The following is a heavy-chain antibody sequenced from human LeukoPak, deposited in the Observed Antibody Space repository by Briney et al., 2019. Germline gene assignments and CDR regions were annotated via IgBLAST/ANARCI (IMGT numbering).Heavy chain of an antibody. V-gene: IGHV3-49*03. Sequence: GGPLRLSCTASGFTFGDYAMSWFRQAPGKGLEWVGFIRSKAYGGTTEYAASVKGRFTISRDDSKSIAYLQMNSLKTEDTAVYYCTRDHYGDYGHLDYWGQGTLVTVSS. J-gene: IGHJ4*02. CDR2: IRSKAYGGTT. CDR1: GFTFGDYA. D-gene: IGHD4-17*01. CDR3: TRDHYGDYGHLDY.